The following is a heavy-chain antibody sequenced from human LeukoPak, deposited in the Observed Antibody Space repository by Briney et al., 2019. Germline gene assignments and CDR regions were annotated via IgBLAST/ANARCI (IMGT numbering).Heavy chain of an antibody. Sequence: GESLKISCKGSGYSFTSYWIGWVRQMPGKGLEWMGVIYPGDSDTRYSPSFQGQVTISADKSISTAYPQWSSLKASDTAMYYCARQTYYYDSSGYYSDYWGQGTLVTVSS. J-gene: IGHJ4*02. D-gene: IGHD3-22*01. CDR3: ARQTYYYDSSGYYSDY. CDR2: IYPGDSDT. CDR1: GYSFTSYW. V-gene: IGHV5-51*01.